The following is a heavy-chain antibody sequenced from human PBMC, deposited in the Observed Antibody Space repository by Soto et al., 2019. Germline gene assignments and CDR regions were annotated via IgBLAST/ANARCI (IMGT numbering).Heavy chain of an antibody. CDR3: LADYYYDSSGYDY. CDR2: FKSKTDGGTT. CDR1: GFPFSNAW. J-gene: IGHJ4*02. Sequence: GGSLRLSCAASGFPFSNAWMSWVRQAPGKGLEWVGRFKSKTDGGTTDYAAPVKGRFIISRDDSKNTLFLQTNSLKTEDTAVYYCLADYYYDSSGYDYWGQGTLVTVSS. V-gene: IGHV3-15*01. D-gene: IGHD3-22*01.